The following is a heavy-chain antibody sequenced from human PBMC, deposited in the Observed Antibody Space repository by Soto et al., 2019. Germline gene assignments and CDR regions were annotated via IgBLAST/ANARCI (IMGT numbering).Heavy chain of an antibody. V-gene: IGHV4-34*01. Sequence: SETLSLTCAVYGGSFSGYYWSWIRQPPGKGLEWIGEINHSGSTNYNPSLKSRVTISVDTSKNQFSLKLSSVTAADTAVYYCARGVNCSSTSCYLSWFDPWGQGTLVTVSS. J-gene: IGHJ5*02. D-gene: IGHD2-2*01. CDR3: ARGVNCSSTSCYLSWFDP. CDR1: GGSFSGYY. CDR2: INHSGST.